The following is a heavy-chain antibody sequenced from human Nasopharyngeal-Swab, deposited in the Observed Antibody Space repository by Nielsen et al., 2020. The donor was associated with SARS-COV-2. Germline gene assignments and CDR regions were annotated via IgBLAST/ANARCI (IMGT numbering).Heavy chain of an antibody. CDR3: VRPEGVATSFKYYFRYGMDV. Sequence: GSSLKISCKGSGYSFTSYWIAWVRQMPGKGLELMGIISPRDSDTRYTPSFQGQVTISADKSISTAYLQWRSLKASDTAMYYCVRPEGVATSFKYYFRYGMDVWGQGTMVTVPS. CDR2: ISPRDSDT. V-gene: IGHV5-51*01. J-gene: IGHJ6*02. CDR1: GYSFTSYW. D-gene: IGHD5-12*01.